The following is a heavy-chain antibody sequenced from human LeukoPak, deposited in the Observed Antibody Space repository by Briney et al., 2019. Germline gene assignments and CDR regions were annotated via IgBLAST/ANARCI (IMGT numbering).Heavy chain of an antibody. CDR2: TRNKAYGGTT. CDR3: ARSRRVSCGGACYSFDY. J-gene: IGHJ4*02. V-gene: IGHV3-49*03. CDR1: GFTLDDYG. D-gene: IGHD2-21*02. Sequence: GGSLRLSCTASGFTLDDYGVSWFRQAPGKGLEWVGFTRNKAYGGTTEYAASVKGRFTISRDDSKSIVYLQMISLKTEDTAVYYCARSRRVSCGGACYSFDYWGQGTLVTVSS.